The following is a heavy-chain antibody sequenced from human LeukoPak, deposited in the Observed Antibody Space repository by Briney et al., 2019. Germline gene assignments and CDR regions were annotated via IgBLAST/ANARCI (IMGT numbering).Heavy chain of an antibody. J-gene: IGHJ4*02. Sequence: GESLKISCKGSGYSFTSYWIGWVRQMPGKGLEWMGIIYPGESDTRYSPSFQGQVTISADKSISTAYLQWSSLKASDTAIYYCARQESYDSSGYKDYWGQGTLVTVSS. CDR2: IYPGESDT. D-gene: IGHD3-22*01. CDR3: ARQESYDSSGYKDY. V-gene: IGHV5-51*01. CDR1: GYSFTSYW.